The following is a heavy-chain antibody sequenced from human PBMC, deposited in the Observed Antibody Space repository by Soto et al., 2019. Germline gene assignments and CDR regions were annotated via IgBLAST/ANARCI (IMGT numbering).Heavy chain of an antibody. CDR2: IDPTDSYT. CDR3: ARAGGIVVVPAAKRSWFDP. V-gene: IGHV5-10-1*01. Sequence: PGESLKISCKASGYSFTRKWISWVRQMPGKGLEWMGRIDPTDSYTNYSPSFQGHVTISVDKSSSTAYVQWSSLKASDTAMYYCARAGGIVVVPAAKRSWFDPWGQGTLVTVSS. CDR1: GYSFTRKW. J-gene: IGHJ5*02. D-gene: IGHD2-2*01.